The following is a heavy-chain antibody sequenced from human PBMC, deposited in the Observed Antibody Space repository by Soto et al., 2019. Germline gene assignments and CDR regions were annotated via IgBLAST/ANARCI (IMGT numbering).Heavy chain of an antibody. CDR2: IKQDGSQK. D-gene: IGHD7-27*01. CDR3: VRELGMRY. J-gene: IGHJ4*02. Sequence: HPGGSLRLSCAASGFTFSSYWMTWVRQAPGKGLEWVASIKQDGSQKSYVDSVKGRFTIARDNAESSLYLQLSSLRVDDSAMYYCVRELGMRYWGQGTLVTVSS. CDR1: GFTFSSYW. V-gene: IGHV3-7*03.